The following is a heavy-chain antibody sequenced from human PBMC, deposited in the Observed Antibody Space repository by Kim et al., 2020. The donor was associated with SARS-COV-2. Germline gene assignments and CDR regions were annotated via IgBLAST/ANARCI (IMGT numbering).Heavy chain of an antibody. J-gene: IGHJ4*02. D-gene: IGHD6-19*01. CDR3: ARRQFTSGWYYFDY. V-gene: IGHV3-74*01. Sequence: YADSVKGRCTISRDNAKNTLYLQMNRLSAEDTAVYYCARRQFTSGWYYFDYWGQGTLVTVSS.